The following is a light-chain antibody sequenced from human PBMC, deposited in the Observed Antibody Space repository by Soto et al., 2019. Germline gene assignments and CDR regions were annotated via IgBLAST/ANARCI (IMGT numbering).Light chain of an antibody. V-gene: IGKV1-39*01. CDR1: QSISNY. Sequence: DIQMTQSPSSLSASVGDRVSITCRASQSISNYLNWYQQKPGKAPKVLIYAASSLQSGVPSRFSGSGSGTDFTLTISSLQPEDCATYYCQQSYDTPRTFCQVTKV. J-gene: IGKJ1*01. CDR2: AAS. CDR3: QQSYDTPRT.